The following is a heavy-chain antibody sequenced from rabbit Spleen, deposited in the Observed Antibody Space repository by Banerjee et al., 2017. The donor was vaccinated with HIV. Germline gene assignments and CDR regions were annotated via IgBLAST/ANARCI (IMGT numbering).Heavy chain of an antibody. J-gene: IGHJ4*01. V-gene: IGHV1S45*01. Sequence: QDQLEESGGGLVKPEGSLTLTCKASGFSFSDRDVMCWVRQAPGKGLEWIGCINTITGKTLYATWAKGRFTISRASSTTVFLQMSRLTAADTATYFCARPFPGGFWNIDLWGPGTLVTVS. D-gene: IGHD3-1*01. CDR1: GFSFSDRDV. CDR2: INTITGKT. CDR3: ARPFPGGFWNIDL.